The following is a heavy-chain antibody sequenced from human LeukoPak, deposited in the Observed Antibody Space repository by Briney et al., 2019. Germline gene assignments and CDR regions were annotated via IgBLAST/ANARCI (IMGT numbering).Heavy chain of an antibody. J-gene: IGHJ6*03. CDR1: GFTFSSYW. CDR2: IKQDGSEK. CDR3: GRLKTTNYYDSSGYYPRYYYYYMDG. V-gene: IGHV3-7*01. Sequence: PGGSLRLSCAASGFTFSSYWMSWVRQAPGKGLEWVANIKQDGSEKYYVDSVKGRFTISRDNAKNSLYLQMNSLRAEDTAVYYCGRLKTTNYYDSSGYYPRYYYYYMDGGGKGTTVTASS. D-gene: IGHD3-22*01.